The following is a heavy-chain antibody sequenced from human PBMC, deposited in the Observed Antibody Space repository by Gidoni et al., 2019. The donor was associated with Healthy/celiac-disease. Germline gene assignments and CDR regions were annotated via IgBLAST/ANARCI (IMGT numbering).Heavy chain of an antibody. J-gene: IGHJ4*02. CDR3: ARSPRDYDFWSGFDY. CDR2: IYYSGST. CDR1: GGSISSSSYY. V-gene: IGHV4-39*01. Sequence: QLQLQESGPGLVKPSETLSLTCTVSGGSISSSSYYWGWIRQPPGKGLEWIGSIYYSGSTYYNPSLKSRVTISVDTSKNQFSLKLSSVTAADTAVYYCARSPRDYDFWSGFDYWGQGTLVTVSS. D-gene: IGHD3-3*01.